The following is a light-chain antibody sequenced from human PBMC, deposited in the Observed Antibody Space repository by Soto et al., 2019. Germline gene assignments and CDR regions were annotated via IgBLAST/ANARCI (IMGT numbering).Light chain of an antibody. Sequence: QSALTQPASVSGSPGQSIAISCTGSSSDVGIYNYVSWYQQHPGKVPKLIIYEVSNRPSGVSNRFSGSKSGNTASLTISGLQAEDEADYYCNSYTRFSTYVFGTGTKLTVL. CDR3: NSYTRFSTYV. CDR1: SSDVGIYNY. J-gene: IGLJ1*01. CDR2: EVS. V-gene: IGLV2-14*01.